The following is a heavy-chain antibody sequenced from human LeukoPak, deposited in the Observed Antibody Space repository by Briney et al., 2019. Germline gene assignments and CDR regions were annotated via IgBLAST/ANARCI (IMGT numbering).Heavy chain of an antibody. CDR3: AHGSGSYRSPGYFQH. CDR2: ISGSGGST. Sequence: GGSLRLSCAASGFTFSSYAMSWVRQAPGKGLEWVSAISGSGGSTYYADSVKGRFTNSRDNSKNTLYLQMNSLRAEDTAVYYCAHGSGSYRSPGYFQHWGQGTLVTVSS. D-gene: IGHD3-10*01. CDR1: GFTFSSYA. V-gene: IGHV3-23*01. J-gene: IGHJ1*01.